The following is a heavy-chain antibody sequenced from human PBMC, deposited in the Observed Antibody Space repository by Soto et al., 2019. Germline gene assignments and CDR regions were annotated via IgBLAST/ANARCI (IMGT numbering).Heavy chain of an antibody. CDR3: ARHIAVAGTGGEFDP. CDR2: IYPGDSDT. Sequence: EVQLVQSGAEVKKPGESLKISCKGSGYSFTSYWIGWVRQMPGKGLEWMGIIYPGDSDTRYSPSFQGQVAISADKSISTAYLQWSSLKASDTAMYYCARHIAVAGTGGEFDPWGQGTLVTVSS. J-gene: IGHJ5*02. D-gene: IGHD6-19*01. V-gene: IGHV5-51*01. CDR1: GYSFTSYW.